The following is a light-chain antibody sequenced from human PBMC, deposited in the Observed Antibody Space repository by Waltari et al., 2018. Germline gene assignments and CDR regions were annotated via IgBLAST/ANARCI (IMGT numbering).Light chain of an antibody. CDR2: TAS. CDR1: QSISGY. Sequence: DIQMTQSPSSLSASVGDRVTITCRASQSISGYLNWYQQKPGNAPNLLIYTASTLHSGVPSRFSGSGSGTDFTLNSSSLQPEDFATYYCQQRYSTPRPFGQGTKVEIK. CDR3: QQRYSTPRP. J-gene: IGKJ1*01. V-gene: IGKV1-39*01.